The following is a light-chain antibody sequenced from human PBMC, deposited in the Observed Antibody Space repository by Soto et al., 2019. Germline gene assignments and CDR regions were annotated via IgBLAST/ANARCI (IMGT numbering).Light chain of an antibody. Sequence: QSALTQPASVSGSPGQSITISCTGTSRDVGGYNHVSWYQQHPGKAPKLLIYDVSNRPSGVSNRYSGSKSGNTASLTISGVQAEDEADYYCKSFATTFYVFGTGTKLTVL. CDR2: DVS. J-gene: IGLJ1*01. V-gene: IGLV2-14*01. CDR1: SRDVGGYNH. CDR3: KSFATTFYV.